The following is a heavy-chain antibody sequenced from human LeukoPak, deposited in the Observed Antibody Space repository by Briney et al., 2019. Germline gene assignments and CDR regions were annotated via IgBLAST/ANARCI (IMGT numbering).Heavy chain of an antibody. D-gene: IGHD1-26*01. CDR3: AKENAGAFHDWFDP. CDR1: GFTFSSYW. Sequence: PGGSLRLSCAASGFTFSSYWMSWVRQAPGKGLEWVANIKQDGSEKYYVDSVKGRFTISRDNAKNSLYLQMNSLRAEDTAVYYCAKENAGAFHDWFDPWGQGTLVTVSS. V-gene: IGHV3-7*01. CDR2: IKQDGSEK. J-gene: IGHJ5*01.